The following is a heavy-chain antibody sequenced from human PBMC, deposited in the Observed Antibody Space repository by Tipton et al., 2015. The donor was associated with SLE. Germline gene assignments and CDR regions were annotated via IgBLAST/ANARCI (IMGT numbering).Heavy chain of an antibody. Sequence: LRLSCAVYGGSFSGYYWSWIRQPPGKGLEWIGYIYYSGSTNYNPSLKSRVTISVDTSKNQFSLKLSSVTAADTAVYYCARLRGTYYFDYWGQGTLVIVSS. V-gene: IGHV4-59*12. J-gene: IGHJ4*02. D-gene: IGHD3-16*01. CDR3: ARLRGTYYFDY. CDR1: GGSFSGYY. CDR2: IYYSGST.